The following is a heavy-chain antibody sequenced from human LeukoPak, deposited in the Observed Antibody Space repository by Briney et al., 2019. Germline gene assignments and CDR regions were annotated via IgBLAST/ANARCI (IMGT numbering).Heavy chain of an antibody. V-gene: IGHV3-30-3*01. J-gene: IGHJ4*02. Sequence: PGGSLRLSCAASRFTFSSYAMHWVRQAPGKGLEWVAVISSDGNNYYYADSVKGRFTISRDNPKNTLYLQMNSLRAEDTAVYYCARDATRGYSYGFPFDYWGQGTLVTVSS. D-gene: IGHD5-18*01. CDR1: RFTFSSYA. CDR3: ARDATRGYSYGFPFDY. CDR2: ISSDGNNY.